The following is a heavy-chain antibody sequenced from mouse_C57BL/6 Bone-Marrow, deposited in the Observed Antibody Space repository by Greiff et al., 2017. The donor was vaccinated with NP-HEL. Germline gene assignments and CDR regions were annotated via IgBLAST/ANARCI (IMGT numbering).Heavy chain of an antibody. V-gene: IGHV1-26*01. CDR2: INPNNGGT. CDR1: GYTFTDYY. D-gene: IGHD1-1*01. Sequence: VQLQQSGPELVKPGASVKISCKASGYTFTDYYMNWVKQSHGKSLEWIGDINPNNGGTSYNQKFKGKATLTVDKSSSTAYMELRSLTSEDSAVYYCARKIGSRDWYFDVWGTGTTVTVSS. CDR3: ARKIGSRDWYFDV. J-gene: IGHJ1*03.